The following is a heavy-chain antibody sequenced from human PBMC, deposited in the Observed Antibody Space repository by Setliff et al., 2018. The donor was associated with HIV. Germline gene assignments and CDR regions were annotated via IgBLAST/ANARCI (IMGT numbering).Heavy chain of an antibody. CDR3: ARAREGWKPFAFDY. CDR2: IFYNGDS. Sequence: SETLSLTCTVSGDSIGSNPYYWGWIRQPPGKGLEWVASIFYNGDSRYNPSLKSRVTISVDTSKNQFSLNLNSVTAADAAVYFCARAREGWKPFAFDYWGQGTLVTVSS. V-gene: IGHV4-39*01. CDR1: GDSIGSNPYY. J-gene: IGHJ4*02. D-gene: IGHD1-1*01.